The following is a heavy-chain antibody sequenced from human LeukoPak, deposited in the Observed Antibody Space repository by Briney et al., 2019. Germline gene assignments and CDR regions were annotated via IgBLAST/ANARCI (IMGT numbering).Heavy chain of an antibody. J-gene: IGHJ6*02. D-gene: IGHD2-8*01. V-gene: IGHV5-10-1*01. CDR2: IDPSDSYT. Sequence: NPGESLKISCTGSGYSFTSYWISWVRQMPGKGLEWMGSIDPSDSYTNYSPSFQGHVTISADKSISTAYLQWSSLKASDTAMYYSARPMAGSGGYYYYDMDVWGQGTTVTVSS. CDR3: ARPMAGSGGYYYYDMDV. CDR1: GYSFTSYW.